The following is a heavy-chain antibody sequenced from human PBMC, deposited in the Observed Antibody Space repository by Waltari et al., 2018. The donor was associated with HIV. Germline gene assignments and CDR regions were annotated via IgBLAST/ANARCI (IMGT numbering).Heavy chain of an antibody. CDR2: IWSDGVST. CDR1: GFTFKTYG. CDR3: ARDMGIFELDP. D-gene: IGHD3-3*01. J-gene: IGHJ5*02. V-gene: IGHV3-33*01. Sequence: QVQLVESGGNVVQPGRSLRLSCAASGFTFKTYGLHWVRQPPGKGLEWVADIWSDGVSTYYADSVKGRFTVSRDNSKNTLYLQMDSLRPDDTAVYYCARDMGIFELDPWGQGTLVTVSS.